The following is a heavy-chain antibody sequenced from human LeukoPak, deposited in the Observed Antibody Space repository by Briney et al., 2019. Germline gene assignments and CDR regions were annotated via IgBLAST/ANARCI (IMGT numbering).Heavy chain of an antibody. D-gene: IGHD3-9*01. J-gene: IGHJ3*02. CDR2: ISYDGSYK. CDR3: AKSEGTYYDILTGYYPPGDAFDI. V-gene: IGHV3-30*18. CDR1: GFTFSSYG. Sequence: GSLRLSCAASGFTFSSYGMPWVRQAPGKGLEWVAVISYDGSYKYYADSVKGRFTISRDNSKNTLYLQMNSLRAEDTAVYYCAKSEGTYYDILTGYYPPGDAFDIWGQGTMVTVSS.